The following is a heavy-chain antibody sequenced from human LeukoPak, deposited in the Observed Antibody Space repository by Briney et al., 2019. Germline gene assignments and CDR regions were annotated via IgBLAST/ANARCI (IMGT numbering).Heavy chain of an antibody. J-gene: IGHJ5*02. D-gene: IGHD2-2*01. Sequence: ASVKVSCKASGYTFTGYYMHWVRQAPGQGLEWMGWINPNSGGTNYAQKFQGRVTMTRDTSISTAYMELSKLRSDDTAVYYCARGSRYCGSTSCYRRWFDPWGQGTLVTVSS. CDR1: GYTFTGYY. CDR2: INPNSGGT. V-gene: IGHV1-2*02. CDR3: ARGSRYCGSTSCYRRWFDP.